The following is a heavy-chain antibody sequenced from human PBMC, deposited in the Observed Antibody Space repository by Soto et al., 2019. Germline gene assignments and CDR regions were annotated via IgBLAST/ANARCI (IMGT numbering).Heavy chain of an antibody. V-gene: IGHV1-69*01. CDR1: GGTLSNNA. CDR3: ARPRQQLARLQYCYPMDF. D-gene: IGHD6-13*01. J-gene: IGHJ6*01. CDR2: IIPIFGTT. Sequence: QVQLVQSGAEVKEPGSSVKVSCKASGGTLSNNAISWVRQAPGQGLEWMGGIIPIFGTTNYAQKFQGRLTITADESTSTGYMELRSLRSEDTAVYYRARPRQQLARLQYCYPMDFWGQGTTVTVSP.